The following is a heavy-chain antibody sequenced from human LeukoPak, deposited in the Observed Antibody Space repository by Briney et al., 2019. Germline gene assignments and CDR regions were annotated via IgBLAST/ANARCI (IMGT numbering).Heavy chain of an antibody. CDR2: IYYSGST. CDR1: GGSISSYY. CDR3: ARVIVGATDAFDI. D-gene: IGHD1-26*01. Sequence: PSETLSLTCTVSGGSISSYYWSWIRQPPGKGLEWIGYIYYSGSTNYNPSLKSRVTISVDTSKSQFSLKLSSVTAADTAVYYCARVIVGATDAFDIWGQGTMVTVSS. V-gene: IGHV4-59*01. J-gene: IGHJ3*02.